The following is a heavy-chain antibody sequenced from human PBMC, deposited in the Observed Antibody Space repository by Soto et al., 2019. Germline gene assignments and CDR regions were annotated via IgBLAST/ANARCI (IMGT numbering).Heavy chain of an antibody. V-gene: IGHV1-18*01. J-gene: IGHJ6*02. Sequence: GAPVKVSCKSSGYTFTMSAISWVRQAPGQGLEWMGWISGYNGNTNYEQKFQDRVTMTTDTSTNTAYMELRSLRSDDTAVYYCAREGPRPYYYYGMDVWGQGTTVTVSS. CDR1: GYTFTMSA. CDR2: ISGYNGNT. CDR3: AREGPRPYYYYGMDV.